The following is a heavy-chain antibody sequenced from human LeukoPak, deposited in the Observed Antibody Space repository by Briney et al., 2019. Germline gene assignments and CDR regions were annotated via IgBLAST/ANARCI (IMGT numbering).Heavy chain of an antibody. CDR1: GFTFSSYS. CDR3: ARHSSSWYHGYFQH. Sequence: PGGSLRLSCAASGFTFSSYSMNWVRQAPGKGLEWVSSISSSSSYIYYADSVRGRFTISRDNAKNSLYLQMNSLRAEDTAVYYCARHSSSWYHGYFQHWGQGTLVTVSS. V-gene: IGHV3-21*04. J-gene: IGHJ1*01. CDR2: ISSSSSYI. D-gene: IGHD6-13*01.